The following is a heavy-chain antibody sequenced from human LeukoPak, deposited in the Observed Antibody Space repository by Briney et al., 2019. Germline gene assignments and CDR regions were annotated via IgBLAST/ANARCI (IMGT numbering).Heavy chain of an antibody. J-gene: IGHJ5*02. V-gene: IGHV3-30*02. Sequence: GGSLRLSCEASGFTFSSYSMHWLRQVPGKGLEWVAFIRFSGSPRYYGDSVKGRFTISRDNSKNMVYLEMNSLRAEDTALYYCARAFGLFSNNGEWFDPWGQGTLVTVSS. D-gene: IGHD4-11*01. CDR2: IRFSGSPR. CDR3: ARAFGLFSNNGEWFDP. CDR1: GFTFSSYS.